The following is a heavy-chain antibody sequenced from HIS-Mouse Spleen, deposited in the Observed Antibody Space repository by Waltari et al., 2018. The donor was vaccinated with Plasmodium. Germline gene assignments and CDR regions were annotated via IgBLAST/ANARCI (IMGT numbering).Heavy chain of an antibody. CDR1: GFTVSRNY. D-gene: IGHD7-27*01. Sequence: EVQLVETGGGLIQPGGSLRLSCAASGFTVSRNYMSWVRQAPGMGLEWVAIIVSSSGTYYADSVRGRFTISRDNSKSAQYLHMTSLTAEDTAVYYCAGAAIAWGSPYYFDYWGQGTLVTVSS. V-gene: IGHV3-53*02. J-gene: IGHJ4*02. CDR3: AGAAIAWGSPYYFDY. CDR2: IVSSSGT.